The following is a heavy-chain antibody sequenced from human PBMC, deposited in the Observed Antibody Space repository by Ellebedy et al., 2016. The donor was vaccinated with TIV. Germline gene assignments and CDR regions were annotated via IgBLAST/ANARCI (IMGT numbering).Heavy chain of an antibody. V-gene: IGHV1-69*13. CDR1: GGTFNNYA. CDR2: IILIFGRP. J-gene: IGHJ4*02. Sequence: AASVQVSCKASGGTFNNYAISWVRQVPRQGLEWVGGIILIFGRPNSAQKFQGRVTITADESTSTAYMELSSLRSDDTAVYYCTSSPSGGYFDYWGQGTLVPVSS. D-gene: IGHD3-10*01. CDR3: TSSPSGGYFDY.